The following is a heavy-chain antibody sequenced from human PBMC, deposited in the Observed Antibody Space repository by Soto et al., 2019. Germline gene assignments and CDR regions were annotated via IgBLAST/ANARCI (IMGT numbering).Heavy chain of an antibody. Sequence: QVQLQESGPGLVKPSGTLSLTCAVSGGSISSNNYWSWVRQSPGKGLEWIGEIYHSGSTNYNPSLKRRVTILGDKAKNQFSLNLRSVTAADTAVYYCARGGETARAYWGQGALVTVSS. D-gene: IGHD5-18*01. CDR2: IYHSGST. CDR1: GGSISSNNY. J-gene: IGHJ4*02. V-gene: IGHV4-4*02. CDR3: ARGGETARAY.